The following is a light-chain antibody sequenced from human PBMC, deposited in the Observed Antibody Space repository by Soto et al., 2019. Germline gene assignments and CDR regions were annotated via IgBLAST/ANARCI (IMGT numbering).Light chain of an antibody. CDR3: SLYAGTNSVV. Sequence: QSVLTQPPSASGSPGQSVAISCTGTSSDIGAYKFVSWYQQHPDKAPRLILYEVSRRPSGVPDRFSGSKSGNTASLTVSGLLADDEADYYCSLYAGTNSVVFGGGTKLTVL. V-gene: IGLV2-8*01. CDR2: EVS. CDR1: SSDIGAYKF. J-gene: IGLJ2*01.